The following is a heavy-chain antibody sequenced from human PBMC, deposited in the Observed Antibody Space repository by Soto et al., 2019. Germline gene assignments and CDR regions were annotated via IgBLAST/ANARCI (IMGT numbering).Heavy chain of an antibody. CDR1: GFTFRDYG. CDR2: LRGRGHRT. J-gene: IGHJ4*02. Sequence: EEQLLESGGGLVQPGGSLRLSCAVSGFTFRDYGMSWVRQAPGQGLEWVSALRGRGHRTYYADSVKGRFTISRDNSKNTLYLQMNTLRAEDTATYYCAKDVFADSKPFDYWGQGTLVTVSS. D-gene: IGHD2-21*01. V-gene: IGHV3-23*01. CDR3: AKDVFADSKPFDY.